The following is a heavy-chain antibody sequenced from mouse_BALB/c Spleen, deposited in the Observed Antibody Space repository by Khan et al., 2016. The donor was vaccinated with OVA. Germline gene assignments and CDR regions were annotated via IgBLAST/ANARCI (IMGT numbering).Heavy chain of an antibody. CDR3: AGGGYGGFSY. D-gene: IGHD2-14*01. CDR2: MFPGDGST. V-gene: IGHV1-85*01. J-gene: IGHJ3*01. Sequence: QVQLQQSGAELVKPGASVKLSCKASGYTFTSYDINWVRQRPEQGLEWIGWMFPGDGSTKYNENFKGKATLTTDKSSSTAYMQLSRLTSEDSCGYFCAGGGYGGFSYWGQGTLVTVSA. CDR1: GYTFTSYD.